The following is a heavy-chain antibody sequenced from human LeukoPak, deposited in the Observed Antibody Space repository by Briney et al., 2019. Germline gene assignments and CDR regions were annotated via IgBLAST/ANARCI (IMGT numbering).Heavy chain of an antibody. V-gene: IGHV3-7*04. CDR1: GFTFSSFL. Sequence: HSGGSLRLSCAASGFTFSSFLMSWVRQAPGKGLEWVAHIKEDGSMQSYVDSVKGRFTISRDNTKNSVYLQMNSLRAEDTAVYYCARVVTWFDPWGQGSLVTVSS. CDR3: ARVVTWFDP. J-gene: IGHJ5*02. CDR2: IKEDGSMQ.